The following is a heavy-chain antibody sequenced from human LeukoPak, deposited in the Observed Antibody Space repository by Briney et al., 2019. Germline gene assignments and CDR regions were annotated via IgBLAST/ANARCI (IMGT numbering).Heavy chain of an antibody. CDR3: ARGVPDPQYNAFDI. J-gene: IGHJ3*02. Sequence: PSETLSLTCTVSGGSISSHYWSWIRQPPGKGLEWIGYIYYSGSTNYNPSLKSRVTISVDTSKSQFSLKLSSVTAADTAVYYCARGVPDPQYNAFDIWGQGTMVTVSS. CDR2: IYYSGST. D-gene: IGHD2-8*01. CDR1: GGSISSHY. V-gene: IGHV4-59*11.